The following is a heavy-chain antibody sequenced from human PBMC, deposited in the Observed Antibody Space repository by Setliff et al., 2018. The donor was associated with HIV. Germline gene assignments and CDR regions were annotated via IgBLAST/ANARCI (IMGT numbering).Heavy chain of an antibody. Sequence: SETLSLTCTVSGGSISSHYWSWIRQPPGKGLEWIGYIYYSGSTYYNPSLKSRLTMSVDPSKNQFSLKLSSVTAADTAVYYCAREIYGGNSRPFDYWGQGTLVTVSS. J-gene: IGHJ4*02. CDR1: GGSISSHY. CDR3: AREIYGGNSRPFDY. D-gene: IGHD4-17*01. CDR2: IYYSGST. V-gene: IGHV4-59*11.